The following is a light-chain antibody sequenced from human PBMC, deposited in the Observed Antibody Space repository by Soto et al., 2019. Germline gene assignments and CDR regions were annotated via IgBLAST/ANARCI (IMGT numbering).Light chain of an antibody. Sequence: DIQMTQSPSSLSVSVGDRVTITCRASQSIRNFLNWFQQKPGKAPRLLIYSASSLQSGVPSRFSGSGSGTDFTLTISSLQPEDFATYFCQQSRTTPYTFGQGTKVEI. V-gene: IGKV1-39*01. J-gene: IGKJ2*01. CDR2: SAS. CDR3: QQSRTTPYT. CDR1: QSIRNF.